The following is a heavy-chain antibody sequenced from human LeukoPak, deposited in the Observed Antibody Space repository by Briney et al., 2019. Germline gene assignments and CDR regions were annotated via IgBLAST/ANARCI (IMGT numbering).Heavy chain of an antibody. CDR3: ARGSHYYYYYLDF. J-gene: IGHJ6*03. V-gene: IGHV1-69*05. CDR2: IIPIFCTA. Sequence: SVRVSCTAHVGTFSSSAISCGRQAPGHRREWMGGIIPIFCTANYAQKFQGRVTITTDESTSTDYMELSRMRYEDTAVYYCARGSHYYYYYLDFWRKGTTVTVSS. CDR1: VGTFSSSA.